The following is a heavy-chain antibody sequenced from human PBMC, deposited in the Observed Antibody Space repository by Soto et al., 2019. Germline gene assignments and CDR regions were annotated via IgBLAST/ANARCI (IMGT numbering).Heavy chain of an antibody. J-gene: IGHJ4*02. D-gene: IGHD2-2*01. CDR3: AKDVYCSTTSCSFDY. V-gene: IGHV3-23*01. CDR2: ISGSAGGT. Sequence: EVQLLESGGGVVQPGGSLRLSCAASGFTFSSYAMTWVHQAPGKGLEWVSGISGSAGGTYYADSVKGRFTISRDNSKNTLYLQMNNLRAEDTARYYCAKDVYCSTTSCSFDYWGQGTLFTVSS. CDR1: GFTFSSYA.